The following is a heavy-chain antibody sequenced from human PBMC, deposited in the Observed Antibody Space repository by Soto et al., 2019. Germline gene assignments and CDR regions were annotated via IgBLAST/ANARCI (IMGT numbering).Heavy chain of an antibody. V-gene: IGHV1-69*13. CDR3: ASRDSSSSPYWFDP. J-gene: IGHJ5*02. D-gene: IGHD6-6*01. CDR1: GGTFSSYA. Sequence: GASVKVSCKASGGTFSSYAISWVRQAPGQGLEWMGGIIPIFGTANYAQKFQGRVTITADESTSTAYMELSSLRSEDTAVYYCASRDSSSSPYWFDPWGQGTLVTVSS. CDR2: IIPIFGTA.